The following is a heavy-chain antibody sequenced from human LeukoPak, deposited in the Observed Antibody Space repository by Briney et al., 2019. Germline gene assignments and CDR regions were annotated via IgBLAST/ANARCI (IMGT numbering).Heavy chain of an antibody. V-gene: IGHV1-69*04. CDR3: AATYRYYDSSGYVIDY. Sequence: ASVKVSCKASGGTFSSYAISWVRQAPGQGLEWMGRIIPILGIANYAQKFQGRVTITADKSTSTAYMELSSLRSEDTAVYYCAATYRYYDSSGYVIDYWGQGTLVTVSS. D-gene: IGHD3-22*01. J-gene: IGHJ4*02. CDR2: IIPILGIA. CDR1: GGTFSSYA.